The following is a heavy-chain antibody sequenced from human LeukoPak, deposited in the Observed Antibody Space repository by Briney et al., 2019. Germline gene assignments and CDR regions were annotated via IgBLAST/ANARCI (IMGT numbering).Heavy chain of an antibody. V-gene: IGHV4-59*01. CDR2: IYYSGST. CDR1: GGPISSYY. J-gene: IGHJ4*02. CDR3: ARDLHSGYYSIFDY. D-gene: IGHD3-22*01. Sequence: PSETLSLTCTVSGGPISSYYWSWLRQPPGKGLEWIGYIYYSGSTNYNPSLKSRVTISVDTSKNQFSLKLSSVTAADTAVYYCARDLHSGYYSIFDYWGQGTLVTVSS.